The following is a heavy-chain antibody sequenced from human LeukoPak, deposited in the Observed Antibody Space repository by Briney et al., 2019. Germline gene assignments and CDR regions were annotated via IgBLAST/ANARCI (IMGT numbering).Heavy chain of an antibody. Sequence: GASMKVSCKASGYTFTGYYMHWVRQAPGQGLEWMGWINPNNGGTNYAQKFQGRVTMTTDTSISTAYMELSRLRSDDTAMYYCARKAFSDYWGQGTLVTVSS. V-gene: IGHV1-2*02. CDR1: GYTFTGYY. CDR3: ARKAFSDY. D-gene: IGHD3-3*01. CDR2: INPNNGGT. J-gene: IGHJ4*02.